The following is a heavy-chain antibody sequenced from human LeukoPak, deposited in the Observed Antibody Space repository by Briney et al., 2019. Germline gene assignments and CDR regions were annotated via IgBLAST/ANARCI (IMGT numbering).Heavy chain of an antibody. Sequence: GGSLRLSCAASGFTLSSYSMNWVRQAPGKGLEWVSYISSSGSTIYYADSVKGRFTISRDNAKNSLYLQMNSLRAEDTAVYYCARKYTTYYYMDVWGKGTTVTISS. V-gene: IGHV3-48*04. CDR3: ARKYTTYYYMDV. D-gene: IGHD2/OR15-2a*01. J-gene: IGHJ6*03. CDR1: GFTLSSYS. CDR2: ISSSGSTI.